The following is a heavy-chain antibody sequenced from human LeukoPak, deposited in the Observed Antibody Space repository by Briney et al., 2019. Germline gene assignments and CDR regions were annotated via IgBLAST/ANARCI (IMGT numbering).Heavy chain of an antibody. Sequence: SSVKVSCKASGGTFSSYAISWVRQAPGQGLEWMGGLIPIFGTANYAQKFQGRVTITADKSTSTAYMELSSLRSEDTAVYYCATHSGYSYGFLDYWGQGTLVTVSS. CDR1: GGTFSSYA. CDR3: ATHSGYSYGFLDY. J-gene: IGHJ4*02. CDR2: LIPIFGTA. V-gene: IGHV1-69*06. D-gene: IGHD5-18*01.